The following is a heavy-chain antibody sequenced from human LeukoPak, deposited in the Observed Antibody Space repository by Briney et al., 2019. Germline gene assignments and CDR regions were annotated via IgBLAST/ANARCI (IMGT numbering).Heavy chain of an antibody. CDR1: GYSFTSYD. V-gene: IGHV1-8*01. CDR3: ARVQRVKFPLKYYFDY. Sequence: ASVKVSCKASGYSFTSYDINWVRQAIGQWLEWMGWMYPNSGNTGYAQKFQGRVTMTRSTSISTAYMELSSLRSEDTAVYYCARVQRVKFPLKYYFDYWGQGTLITVSS. CDR2: MYPNSGNT. J-gene: IGHJ4*02. D-gene: IGHD3-10*01.